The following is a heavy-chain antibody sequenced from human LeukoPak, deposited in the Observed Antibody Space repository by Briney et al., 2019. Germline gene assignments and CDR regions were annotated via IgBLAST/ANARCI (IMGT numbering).Heavy chain of an antibody. CDR2: ISYDGSNK. Sequence: GGSLRLSCAASGFTFSSYAMHWVRQAPGKGLEWVAVISYDGSNKYYADSVKGRFTISRDNSKNTLYLQMNSLRAEDTAVYYCARDPDEYGSGFYFDYWGQGTLVTVSS. J-gene: IGHJ4*02. CDR3: ARDPDEYGSGFYFDY. D-gene: IGHD3-22*01. V-gene: IGHV3-30-3*01. CDR1: GFTFSSYA.